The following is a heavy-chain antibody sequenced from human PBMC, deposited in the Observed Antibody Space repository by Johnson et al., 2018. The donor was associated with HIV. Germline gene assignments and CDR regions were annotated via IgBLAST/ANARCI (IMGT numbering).Heavy chain of an antibody. CDR3: TTDQGYYGDAFDI. CDR1: GFTFSTAW. D-gene: IGHD3-10*01. J-gene: IGHJ3*02. V-gene: IGHV3-15*01. Sequence: VQLVESGGGLVKPGGSLRLSCAASGFTFSTAWMSWVRQAPGKGLEWVGRIKSKTAGGTTDYAAPVKGRFTISRDDSKNTLYLQMNSLKTEDTAVYYCTTDQGYYGDAFDIWGQGTMVTVSS. CDR2: IKSKTAGGTT.